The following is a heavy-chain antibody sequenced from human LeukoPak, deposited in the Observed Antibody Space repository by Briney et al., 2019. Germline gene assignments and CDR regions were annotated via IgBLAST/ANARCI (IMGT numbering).Heavy chain of an antibody. CDR3: ARDHSYGDSHYGMDV. CDR2: ISGSGGST. J-gene: IGHJ6*02. V-gene: IGHV3-23*01. D-gene: IGHD4-17*01. Sequence: GGSLRLSCAASGFTFSSYAMRWVRQAPGKGLEWVSAISGSGGSTYYADSVKGRLTISRDNSKNTLYLQMNSLRAEDTAVYYCARDHSYGDSHYGMDVWGQGTTVTVSS. CDR1: GFTFSSYA.